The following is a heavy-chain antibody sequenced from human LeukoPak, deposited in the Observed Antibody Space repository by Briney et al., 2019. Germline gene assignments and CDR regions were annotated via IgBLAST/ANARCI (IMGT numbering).Heavy chain of an antibody. CDR1: GFTFTTYW. CDR3: ARRYTYGDLRYFDY. CDR2: IYPGDSET. Sequence: GESLKISCEGSGFTFTTYWIGLVRQMPGKGLEWMGIIYPGDSETTYSPSFQGQVTISVDKSISTAYLQWSSLKASDTAMYYCARRYTYGDLRYFDYWGQGTLVTVSS. V-gene: IGHV5-51*01. D-gene: IGHD4-17*01. J-gene: IGHJ4*02.